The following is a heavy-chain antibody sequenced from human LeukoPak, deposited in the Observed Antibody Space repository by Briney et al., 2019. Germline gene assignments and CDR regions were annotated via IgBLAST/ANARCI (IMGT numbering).Heavy chain of an antibody. CDR2: ISSSSSYI. CDR1: GFTFSSYS. J-gene: IGHJ3*02. D-gene: IGHD3-3*01. CDR3: ARDWSWSGDAFDI. Sequence: GGSLRLSCAASGFTFSSYSMNWVRQAPGKGLEGVSSISSSSSYIYYADSVKGRFTISRDNAKNSLYLQMNSLRAEDTAVYYCARDWSWSGDAFDIWGQGTMVTVSS. V-gene: IGHV3-21*01.